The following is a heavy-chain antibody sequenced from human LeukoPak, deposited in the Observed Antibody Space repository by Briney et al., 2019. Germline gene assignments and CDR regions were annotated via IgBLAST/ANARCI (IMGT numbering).Heavy chain of an antibody. CDR3: AKVATKGDNRRDFDY. CDR1: GFTFSSYA. CDR2: ISGSGGST. Sequence: PGGSLRLSCAASGFTFSSYAMSWVRQAPGKGLEWVSAISGSGGSTYYADSVKGRFTISRDNSKNTLYLQMSSLRAEDTAVYYCAKVATKGDNRRDFDYWGQGTLVTVSS. J-gene: IGHJ4*02. D-gene: IGHD5-12*01. V-gene: IGHV3-23*01.